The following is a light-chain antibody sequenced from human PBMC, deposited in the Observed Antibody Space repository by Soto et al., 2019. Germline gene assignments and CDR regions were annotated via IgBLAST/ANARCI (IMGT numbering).Light chain of an antibody. CDR3: QRYYSIPWT. J-gene: IGKJ1*01. Sequence: DIVMTQSPDSLAVSLGERATINCKSSQSVFSNSNNKNCIAWYQQKSGQPPKLLIYWASSRESGVPDRFSGGGSGTDFTLTISSLQAEDVATCYCQRYYSIPWTFGQGTRVEIK. CDR2: WAS. V-gene: IGKV4-1*01. CDR1: QSVFSNSNNKNC.